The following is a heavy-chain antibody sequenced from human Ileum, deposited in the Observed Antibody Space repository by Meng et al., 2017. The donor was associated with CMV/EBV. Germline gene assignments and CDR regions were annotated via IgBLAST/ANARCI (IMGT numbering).Heavy chain of an antibody. CDR3: ARERVVTATAGWFDP. J-gene: IGHJ5*02. Sequence: SEILSLTCTVSGGSVSSGIYYWTWIRQPPGEGLEWNGYIYYSGSTNYNASLKSRITISVDTSKNQFSLKLSSVTAADTAVYYCARERVVTATAGWFDPWGQGTLVTVSS. V-gene: IGHV4-61*01. D-gene: IGHD2-15*01. CDR1: GGSVSSGIYY. CDR2: IYYSGST.